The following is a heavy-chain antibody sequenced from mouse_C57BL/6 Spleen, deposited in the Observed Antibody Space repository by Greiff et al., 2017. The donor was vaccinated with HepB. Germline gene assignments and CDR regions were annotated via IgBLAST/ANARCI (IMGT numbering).Heavy chain of an antibody. CDR2: IDPEDGDT. CDR3: TTAYGGGEYYFDY. CDR1: GFNIKDYY. J-gene: IGHJ2*01. V-gene: IGHV14-1*01. Sequence: VQLQQSGAELVRPGASVKLSCTASGFNIKDYYMHWVKQRPEQGLEWIGRIDPEDGDTEYAPKFQGKATMTADTSSNTAYLQLSSLTSEDTAVDYCTTAYGGGEYYFDYWGQGTTLTVSS. D-gene: IGHD1-1*02.